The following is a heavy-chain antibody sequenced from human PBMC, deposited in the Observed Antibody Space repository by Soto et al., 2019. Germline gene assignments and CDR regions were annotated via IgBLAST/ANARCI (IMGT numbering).Heavy chain of an antibody. D-gene: IGHD3-22*01. V-gene: IGHV3-64*01. CDR1: GFTFSSYA. Sequence: GGSLRLSCAASGFTFSSYAMHWVRQAPGKGLEYVSAISSNGGSTYYANSVKGRFTISRDNSISTAYLQWSSLKASDTAMYYCAREGYDSSGYYPALENWFDPWGQGTLVTVSS. CDR3: AREGYDSSGYYPALENWFDP. J-gene: IGHJ5*02. CDR2: ISSNGGST.